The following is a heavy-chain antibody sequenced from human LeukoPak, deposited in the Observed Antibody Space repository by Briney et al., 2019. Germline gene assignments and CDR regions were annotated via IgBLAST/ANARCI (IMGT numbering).Heavy chain of an antibody. CDR3: ARGYGWAFDY. V-gene: IGHV4-39*01. J-gene: IGHJ4*02. CDR1: GGSISSSPYY. CDR2: MYYSGNT. D-gene: IGHD3-10*01. Sequence: SETLSLTCTVSGGSISSSPYYWGWIRQPPGKGLEWTGSMYYSGNTHYNPSLESRVTISVDTSKNQFSLKLSSVTAADTAVYYCARGYGWAFDYWGQGTLVTVSS.